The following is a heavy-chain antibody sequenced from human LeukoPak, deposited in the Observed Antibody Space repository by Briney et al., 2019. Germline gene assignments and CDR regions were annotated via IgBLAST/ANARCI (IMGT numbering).Heavy chain of an antibody. J-gene: IGHJ4*02. CDR2: ISYDGSNK. CDR1: GFTFSSYG. V-gene: IGHV3-30*18. Sequence: PGGSLRLSCAASGFTFSSYGMHWVRQAPGKGLEWVAVISYDGSNKYYADSVKGRFTISRDNSKNTLYLQMNSLRAEDTAVYYCAKETASSYDSSGYYQSYYFDYWGQGTLVTVSS. CDR3: AKETASSYDSSGYYQSYYFDY. D-gene: IGHD3-22*01.